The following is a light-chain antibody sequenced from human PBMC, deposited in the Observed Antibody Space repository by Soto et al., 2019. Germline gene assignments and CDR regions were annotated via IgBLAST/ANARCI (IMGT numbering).Light chain of an antibody. J-gene: IGLJ1*01. CDR2: DVS. CDR1: SSYVGGYNY. CDR3: CSYAGSYFYV. V-gene: IGLV2-11*01. Sequence: QSAPTPPRSVSRSPGQSVTISRTGNSSYVGGYNYVSWYQQHPGKAPKLMIYDVSKRPSGVPDRFSGSKSGNTASLTISGLQAEDEADYYCCSYAGSYFYVFGTGAKVTVL.